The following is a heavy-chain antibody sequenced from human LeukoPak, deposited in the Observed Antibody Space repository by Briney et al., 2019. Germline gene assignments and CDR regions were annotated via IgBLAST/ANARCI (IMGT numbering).Heavy chain of an antibody. J-gene: IGHJ4*02. D-gene: IGHD3-22*01. V-gene: IGHV3-9*01. Sequence: PGGSLRLSCAASGFTFDDYAMHWVRQAPGKGLEWVSGISWNSGSIGYADSVKGRFTISRDNAKNSLYLQMNSLRAEDTAVYYCARGEPGAGITMIAVVPPVGDYWGQGTLVTVSS. CDR3: ARGEPGAGITMIAVVPPVGDY. CDR2: ISWNSGSI. CDR1: GFTFDDYA.